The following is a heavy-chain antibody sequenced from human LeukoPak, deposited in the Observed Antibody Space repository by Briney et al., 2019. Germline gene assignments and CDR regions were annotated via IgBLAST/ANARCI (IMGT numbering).Heavy chain of an antibody. Sequence: GGSLRLSCAASGFTFSSYAMHWVCQAPGKGLEYVSGISSNGGSTYYANSVKGRFTISRDNSKNTLFLQMGSLRAEDMAVYYCARDRYCSTTSCSRRYFDYWGQGTLVTVSS. CDR1: GFTFSSYA. CDR3: ARDRYCSTTSCSRRYFDY. J-gene: IGHJ4*02. D-gene: IGHD2-2*01. V-gene: IGHV3-64*01. CDR2: ISSNGGST.